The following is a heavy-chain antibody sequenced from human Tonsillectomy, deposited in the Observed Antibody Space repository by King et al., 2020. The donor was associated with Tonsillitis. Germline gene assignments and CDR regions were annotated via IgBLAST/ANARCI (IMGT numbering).Heavy chain of an antibody. V-gene: IGHV3-23*04. CDR3: AKDLVPCSSTSCYRGKFDY. D-gene: IGHD2-2*02. J-gene: IGHJ4*02. CDR2: ISGNGGST. Sequence: VQLVESGGGLVQPGGSLRLSCAASGFTFSSYAMSWVRQAPGKGLEWVSGISGNGGSTYYAGSVKGRFTISRDNSKNTLHLQMNSLRAEDTAIYFCAKDLVPCSSTSCYRGKFDYWGQGTLVTVSS. CDR1: GFTFSSYA.